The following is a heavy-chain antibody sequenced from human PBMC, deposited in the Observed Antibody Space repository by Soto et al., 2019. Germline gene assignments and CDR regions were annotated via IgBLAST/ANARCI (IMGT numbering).Heavy chain of an antibody. CDR2: IRSKAYGGTT. J-gene: IGHJ6*03. Sequence: PGGSLRLSCTASGFTFGDYAMSWFRQAPGKGLEWVGFIRSKAYGGTTEYAASVKGRFTISRDDSKSIAYLQMNSLKTEDTAVYYCTRDCTSSQNYYYYYLYFWGKGTTVTGSS. CDR1: GFTFGDYA. CDR3: TRDCTSSQNYYYYYLYF. D-gene: IGHD2-8*01. V-gene: IGHV3-49*03.